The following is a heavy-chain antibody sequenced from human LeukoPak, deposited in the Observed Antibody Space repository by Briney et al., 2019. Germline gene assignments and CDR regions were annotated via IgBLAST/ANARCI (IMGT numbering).Heavy chain of an antibody. CDR1: GFTFSSYA. D-gene: IGHD6-13*01. CDR3: ARARIAGKYFDY. V-gene: IGHV4-34*01. CDR2: INHSGST. J-gene: IGHJ4*02. Sequence: GSLRLSCAASGFTFSSYAMSWVRQPPGKGLEWIGEINHSGSTNYNPSLKSRVTISVDTSKNQFSLKLSSVTAADTAVYYCARARIAGKYFDYWGQGTLVTVSS.